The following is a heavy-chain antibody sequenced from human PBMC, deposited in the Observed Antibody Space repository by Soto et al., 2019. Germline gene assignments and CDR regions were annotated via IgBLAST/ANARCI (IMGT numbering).Heavy chain of an antibody. Sequence: QVQLVQSGAEVKKPGASVRVSCKTSGYTFTRYSISWVRQAPGQGLEWMGWISAYNGDTNYAQNLQGRVTMTTDASTSTAYMELRSLRSDDTAMYYCARDHAGNGWFRFDQWGQGTLVTVSS. J-gene: IGHJ4*02. CDR2: ISAYNGDT. CDR1: GYTFTRYS. CDR3: ARDHAGNGWFRFDQ. D-gene: IGHD6-19*01. V-gene: IGHV1-18*01.